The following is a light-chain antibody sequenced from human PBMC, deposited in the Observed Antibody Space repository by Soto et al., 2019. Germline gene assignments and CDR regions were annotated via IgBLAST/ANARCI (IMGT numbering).Light chain of an antibody. Sequence: EILMTHSPATLSLSPGEGATLSCRATESVSTYLAWYQQKPGRAPRLLIYDASKRATGIPARFSGSGSGTDFTLTISRLEPEDFAVYYCQQYGSSGTFGQGTKVDIK. CDR2: DAS. V-gene: IGKV3-11*01. CDR3: QQYGSSGT. CDR1: ESVSTY. J-gene: IGKJ1*01.